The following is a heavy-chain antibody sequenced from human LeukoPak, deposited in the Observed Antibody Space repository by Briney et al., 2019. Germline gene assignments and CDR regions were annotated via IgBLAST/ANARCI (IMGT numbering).Heavy chain of an antibody. Sequence: SETLSLTCTVSGGSISSFHWSWLRQPPGKGLECIGYIYYSGSTNYNPSLKSRVTISVDTSKNQFSLRLNSVTAADTAVYYCARRFGWDSFDYWGQGTLVTVSS. D-gene: IGHD1-26*01. CDR3: ARRFGWDSFDY. CDR1: GGSISSFH. V-gene: IGHV4-59*08. CDR2: IYYSGST. J-gene: IGHJ4*02.